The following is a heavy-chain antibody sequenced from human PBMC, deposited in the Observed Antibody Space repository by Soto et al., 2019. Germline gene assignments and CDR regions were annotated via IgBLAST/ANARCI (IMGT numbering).Heavy chain of an antibody. J-gene: IGHJ5*02. CDR2: INHSGST. CDR1: GGSFSGYY. V-gene: IGHV4-34*01. Sequence: PSETLSLTCAVYGGSFSGYYWSWIRQPPGKGLEWIGEINHSGSTNYNPSLKSRVTISVDTSKNQFSLKLSSVTAADTAVYYCARGRMTVVQLYNWFDPWGQGTLVTVS. CDR3: ARGRMTVVQLYNWFDP. D-gene: IGHD3-22*01.